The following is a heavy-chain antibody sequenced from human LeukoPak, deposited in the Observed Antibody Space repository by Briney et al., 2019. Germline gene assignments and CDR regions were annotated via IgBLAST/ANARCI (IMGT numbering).Heavy chain of an antibody. Sequence: GGSLRLSCAASGFTVSSNYMSWVRQPPGKGLEWVANVKQDGSEKFYVDSVEGRFTISRDNAKNSLYLQMNSLRAEDTAVYYCARERLELRYFDCWGQGALVTVSS. J-gene: IGHJ4*02. CDR2: VKQDGSEK. V-gene: IGHV3-7*01. CDR1: GFTVSSNY. CDR3: ARERLELRYFDC. D-gene: IGHD1-26*01.